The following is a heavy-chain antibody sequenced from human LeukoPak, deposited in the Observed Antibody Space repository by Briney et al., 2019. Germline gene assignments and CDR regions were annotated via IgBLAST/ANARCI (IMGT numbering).Heavy chain of an antibody. V-gene: IGHV1-18*01. CDR3: ARGGYSDF. D-gene: IGHD2-15*01. Sequence: GASVKVSCKASGYPFANFAISWVRQARGQGLEWVGWISGDKGPTYYAQKLQDRVTLTTDTSTSTAYMELTNLRSDDTAVYHCARGGYSDFWGQGTLVTVSS. CDR2: ISGDKGPT. CDR1: GYPFANFA. J-gene: IGHJ4*02.